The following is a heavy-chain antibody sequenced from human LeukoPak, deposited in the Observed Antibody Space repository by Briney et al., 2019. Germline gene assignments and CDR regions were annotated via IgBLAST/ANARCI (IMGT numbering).Heavy chain of an antibody. V-gene: IGHV3-30*09. D-gene: IGHD3-3*01. CDR3: ARDGGASDI. CDR2: ISYDGSNK. J-gene: IGHJ3*02. Sequence: GGSLRLSCAASGFTFSSYTMHWVRQAPGKGLEWVAVISYDGSNKYYADSVKGRFAISRDNSKNTLSLQMNSLRAEDTAVFYCARDGGASDIWGQGTMVTVSS. CDR1: GFTFSSYT.